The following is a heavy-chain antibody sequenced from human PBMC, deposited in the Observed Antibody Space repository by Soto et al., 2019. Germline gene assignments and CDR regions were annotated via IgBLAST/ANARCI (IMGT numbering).Heavy chain of an antibody. CDR3: AKGGYNYGFLFDC. CDR1: GFTFSSYW. V-gene: IGHV3-74*01. CDR2: INSDGSST. D-gene: IGHD5-18*01. Sequence: PGGSLRLSCAASGFTFSSYWMHWVRQAPGKGLEWVSRINSDGSSTSYADSVKGRFTISRDNSKNTLYLQMNRLRAEDTAVYYCAKGGYNYGFLFDCWGQGTLVTVSS. J-gene: IGHJ4*02.